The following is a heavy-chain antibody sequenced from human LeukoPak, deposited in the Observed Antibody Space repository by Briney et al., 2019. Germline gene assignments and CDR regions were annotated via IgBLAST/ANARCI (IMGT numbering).Heavy chain of an antibody. V-gene: IGHV3-23*01. CDR3: ARGINRGYSGYARGPFDY. Sequence: QPGGSLRLSCAASGFTFSSYGMSWVRQAPGKGLEWVSAISGSGGSTYYADSVKGRFTISRDNSKNTLYLQMNSLRAEDTAVYYCARGINRGYSGYARGPFDYWGQGTLVTVSS. J-gene: IGHJ4*02. D-gene: IGHD5-12*01. CDR1: GFTFSSYG. CDR2: ISGSGGST.